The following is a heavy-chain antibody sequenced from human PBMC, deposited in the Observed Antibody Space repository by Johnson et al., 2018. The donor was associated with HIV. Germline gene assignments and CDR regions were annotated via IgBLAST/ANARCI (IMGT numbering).Heavy chain of an antibody. Sequence: QVQLVESGGGVVQPGRSLRLSCAASGFTFSNYAMHWVRQAPGKGLEWVAFIRYDGSNKYYADSVKGRFTISRDNSKNTLYLQMNSLRAEDTAVYYCATRDPTHRPGVFDIWGQGTMVTISS. D-gene: IGHD1-14*01. CDR1: GFTFSNYA. CDR3: ATRDPTHRPGVFDI. V-gene: IGHV3-30*04. CDR2: IRYDGSNK. J-gene: IGHJ3*02.